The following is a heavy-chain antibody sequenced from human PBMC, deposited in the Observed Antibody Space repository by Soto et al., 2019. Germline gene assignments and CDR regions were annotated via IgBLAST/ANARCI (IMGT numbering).Heavy chain of an antibody. CDR2: IYYSGST. Sequence: SETLSLTCTVSGSSISSYYWSWIRQPPGKGLEWIGYIYYSGSTSYNPSLKSRVTISVDTSKNQFSLKLSSVTAADTAVFYCARLPGYSSGVFDYWGQGTLVTVS. CDR1: GSSISSYY. J-gene: IGHJ4*02. D-gene: IGHD6-19*01. V-gene: IGHV4-59*01. CDR3: ARLPGYSSGVFDY.